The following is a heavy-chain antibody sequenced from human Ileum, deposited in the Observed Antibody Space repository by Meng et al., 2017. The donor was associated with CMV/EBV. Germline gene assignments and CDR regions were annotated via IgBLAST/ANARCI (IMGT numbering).Heavy chain of an antibody. CDR3: TRERHFHGPASAFFDY. V-gene: IGHV3-72*01. CDR2: IRNKVNSYTT. J-gene: IGHJ4*02. D-gene: IGHD3-10*01. CDR1: FTFSDYY. Sequence: FTFSDYYMDWVRQAPGKGLEWVGRIRNKVNSYTTEYAASVKGRFTISRDDSKKSLYLQMDSLKTEDTAVYYCTRERHFHGPASAFFDYWGQGALVTVSS.